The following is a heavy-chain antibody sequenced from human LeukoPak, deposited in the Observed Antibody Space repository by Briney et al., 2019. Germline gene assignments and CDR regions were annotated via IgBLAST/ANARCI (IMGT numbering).Heavy chain of an antibody. Sequence: PGGSLRLSCAASGFTFSSYGMSWVRQAPGKGLEWVSAISGSGGSTYYADSVKGRFTISRDNSKNTLYLQMHSLRAEDTAVYYWAKGERWLQSGYFDYWGQGTLVTVSS. CDR3: AKGERWLQSGYFDY. D-gene: IGHD5-24*01. J-gene: IGHJ4*02. CDR2: ISGSGGST. CDR1: GFTFSSYG. V-gene: IGHV3-23*01.